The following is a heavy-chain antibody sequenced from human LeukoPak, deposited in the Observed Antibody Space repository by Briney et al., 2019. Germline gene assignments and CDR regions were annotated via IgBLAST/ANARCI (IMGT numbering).Heavy chain of an antibody. CDR1: GGSVSSGSYY. D-gene: IGHD2/OR15-2a*01. Sequence: SETLSLTCTVSGGSVSSGSYYWSWIRQPPGKGLEWIGYIYYSGSTNYNPSLKSRVNISLDTSKSQFSLKMTSVAAADTAVYYCARGPLSSTTFHFYGLDVWGPGTTVGVSS. V-gene: IGHV4-61*01. CDR3: ARGPLSSTTFHFYGLDV. J-gene: IGHJ6*02. CDR2: IYYSGST.